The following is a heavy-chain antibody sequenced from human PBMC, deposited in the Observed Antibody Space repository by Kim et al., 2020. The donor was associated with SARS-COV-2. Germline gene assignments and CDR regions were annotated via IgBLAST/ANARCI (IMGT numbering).Heavy chain of an antibody. V-gene: IGHV4-39*01. J-gene: IGHJ4*02. D-gene: IGHD6-13*01. Sequence: YYNPSLKSRVTLSGETTKNQFSLKMSTVTAADTAVFYCTRHLSGSSWFDYWGQGTLVTVSS. CDR3: TRHLSGSSWFDY.